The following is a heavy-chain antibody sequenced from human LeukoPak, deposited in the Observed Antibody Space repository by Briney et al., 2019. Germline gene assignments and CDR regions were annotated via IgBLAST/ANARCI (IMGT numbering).Heavy chain of an antibody. D-gene: IGHD2-15*01. J-gene: IGHJ4*02. CDR2: IKKTGSET. Sequence: ETLSLTCGVSGGSISSSIRWSWVRQAPGKGLEWVAYIKKTGSETYYVDSVKGRFTITRDNTRNSLFLQMYSLRAEDTAVYFCAREDGYCSGGNCYSYFDSWGQGTLVTVSS. CDR3: AREDGYCSGGNCYSYFDS. V-gene: IGHV3-7*01. CDR1: GGSISSSIR.